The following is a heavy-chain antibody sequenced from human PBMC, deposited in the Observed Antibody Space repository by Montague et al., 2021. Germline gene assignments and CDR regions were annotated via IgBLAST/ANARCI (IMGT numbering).Heavy chain of an antibody. D-gene: IGHD1-1*01. CDR3: ARVDDHGHSDY. V-gene: IGHV4-59*12. J-gene: IGHJ4*02. CDR2: IYYTGTT. Sequence: SETLSLTCTVSGGSISGYWSWIRQPPGKGLEWLGYIYYTGTTKYNPSPRSRVTISVDTSKNQFSLKLCSVTAADTAVYYCARVDDHGHSDYWGQGTLVTVSS. CDR1: GGSISGY.